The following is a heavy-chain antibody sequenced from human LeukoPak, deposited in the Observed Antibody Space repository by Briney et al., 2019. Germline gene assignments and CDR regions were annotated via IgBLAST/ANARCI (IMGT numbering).Heavy chain of an antibody. D-gene: IGHD4-17*01. CDR3: ASTATATVTQFFDY. CDR2: ISGSGDFT. J-gene: IGHJ4*02. V-gene: IGHV3-23*01. Sequence: GGSLRLSCAASGFTFINYAMTWVRQAPGKGLEWVSSISGSGDFTYYIDSVKGRFTISRDPSSYTLYLQMNSLRAEDTAIYYCASTATATVTQFFDYWGRGILVTVSS. CDR1: GFTFINYA.